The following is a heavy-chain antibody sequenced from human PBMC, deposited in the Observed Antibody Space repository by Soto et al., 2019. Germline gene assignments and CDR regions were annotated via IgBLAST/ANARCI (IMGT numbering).Heavy chain of an antibody. CDR1: GGSISSYY. V-gene: IGHV4-59*01. CDR3: ASEYSSGWYGGLDP. Sequence: PSETLSLTCTVSGGSISSYYWSWIRQPPGKGLEWIGYIYYSGSTNYNPSLKSRVTISVDTSKNQFSLKLSSVTAADTAVYYCASEYSSGWYGGLDPWGQGTLVTVSS. J-gene: IGHJ5*02. D-gene: IGHD6-19*01. CDR2: IYYSGST.